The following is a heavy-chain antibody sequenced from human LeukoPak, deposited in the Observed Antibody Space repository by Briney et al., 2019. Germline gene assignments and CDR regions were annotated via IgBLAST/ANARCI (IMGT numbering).Heavy chain of an antibody. CDR1: GFTFSSYW. J-gene: IGHJ4*02. Sequence: HPGGSLRLSCAAFGFTFSSYWMSWVRQAPGKGLEWVANIKQDGSEKYYVDSVKGRFTISRDNAKNSLYLQMNSLGAEDTAVYYCARGGGDYAWGSYRYTVYFDYWGQGTLVTVSS. V-gene: IGHV3-7*01. CDR3: ARGGGDYAWGSYRYTVYFDY. D-gene: IGHD3-16*02. CDR2: IKQDGSEK.